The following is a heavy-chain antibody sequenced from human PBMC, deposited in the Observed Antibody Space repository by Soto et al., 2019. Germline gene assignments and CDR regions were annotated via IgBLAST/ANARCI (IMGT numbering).Heavy chain of an antibody. V-gene: IGHV5-51*01. J-gene: IGHJ3*02. Sequence: LGESLKISCEGSGFSFSEYKIGWVRQMPGKGLEWMGIINPGDSDTRYSPSFQGQVTISADKSISTAYLQWSSLKASDTAMYYCARLDHVASDIWGQGTMVTVSS. CDR1: GFSFSEYK. CDR2: INPGDSDT. CDR3: ARLDHVASDI.